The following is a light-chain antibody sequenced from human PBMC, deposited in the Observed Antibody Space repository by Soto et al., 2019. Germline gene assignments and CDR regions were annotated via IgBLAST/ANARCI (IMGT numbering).Light chain of an antibody. CDR2: AAS. V-gene: IGKV1-39*01. J-gene: IGKJ1*01. CDR3: QQSYSTRWT. CDR1: QSISSY. Sequence: IQMTQSPSSLSASVGYRVTITCRSSQSISSYLNWYQQKPGKAPKLLIYAASSLQSGVPSRFSGSGSGTDFTLTISSLQPEDFATYYCQQSYSTRWTFGQGTKVDI.